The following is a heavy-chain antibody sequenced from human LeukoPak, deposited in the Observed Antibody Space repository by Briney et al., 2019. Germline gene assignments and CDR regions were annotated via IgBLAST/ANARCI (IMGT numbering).Heavy chain of an antibody. D-gene: IGHD2-2*01. J-gene: IGHJ4*02. CDR3: AKVIVVLPAAMSDYFDY. V-gene: IGHV3-23*01. CDR2: ISGSGGST. CDR1: GFAFNKYA. Sequence: PGGSLRLSCAASGFAFNKYAMSWVRQAPGKGLEWVSGISGSGGSTYYADSVKGRFTISRDNSKNTLYLQMNSLRAEDTAVYYCAKVIVVLPAAMSDYFDYWGQGTLVTVSS.